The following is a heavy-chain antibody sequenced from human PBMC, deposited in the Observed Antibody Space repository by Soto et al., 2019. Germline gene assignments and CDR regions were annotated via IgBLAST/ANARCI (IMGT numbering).Heavy chain of an antibody. Sequence: EVQLLESGGGLVQPGGSLRLSCAASGFTFSSYAMSWVRQAPGKGLEWVSAISGSGGSTYYADSVKGQFTISRDNSKNPLYLQMNSLRAEDTAVYYCAKDTAGITYYDILTGYKDYWGQGTLVTVSS. CDR2: ISGSGGST. CDR3: AKDTAGITYYDILTGYKDY. CDR1: GFTFSSYA. J-gene: IGHJ4*02. D-gene: IGHD3-9*01. V-gene: IGHV3-23*01.